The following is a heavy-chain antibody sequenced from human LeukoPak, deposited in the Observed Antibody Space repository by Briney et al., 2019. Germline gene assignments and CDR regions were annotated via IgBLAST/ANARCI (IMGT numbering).Heavy chain of an antibody. CDR3: ASDDYGVLVNAFDI. V-gene: IGHV4-34*01. Sequence: SETLSLTCAVYGGSFSGYYWSWIRQPPGKGLEWIGEINHSGGTNYNPSLKSRVTISLDTSKNHFSLKLTSVTAADTAVYYCASDDYGVLVNAFDIWGQGTMVTVSS. D-gene: IGHD4-17*01. CDR2: INHSGGT. CDR1: GGSFSGYY. J-gene: IGHJ3*02.